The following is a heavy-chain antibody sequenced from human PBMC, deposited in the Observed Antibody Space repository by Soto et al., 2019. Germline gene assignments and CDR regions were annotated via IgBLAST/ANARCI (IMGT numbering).Heavy chain of an antibody. D-gene: IGHD3-3*01. CDR3: ASHIYDFWSGFSYYYMDV. CDR2: MNPNSGNT. CDR1: GYTFTSYD. J-gene: IGHJ6*03. Sequence: ASVKVSCKASGYTFTSYDINWVRQATGQGLEWMGWMNPNSGNTGYAQKFQGRVTMTRNTSISTAHMELSSLRSEDTAVYYCASHIYDFWSGFSYYYMDVWGKGTTVTVSS. V-gene: IGHV1-8*01.